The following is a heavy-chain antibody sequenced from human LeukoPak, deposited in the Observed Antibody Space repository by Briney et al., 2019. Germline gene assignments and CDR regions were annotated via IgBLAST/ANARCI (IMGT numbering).Heavy chain of an antibody. CDR3: AKGRDGYNYDY. CDR2: ISSSGSTI. V-gene: IGHV3-48*03. J-gene: IGHJ4*02. CDR1: GFTFRTYE. D-gene: IGHD5-24*01. Sequence: GGSLRLSCAAFGFTFRTYEMNWVRQAPGKGLEWVSYISSSGSTIYYADSVKGRFTISRDNAKNSLYLQMNSLRAEDTAVYYCAKGRDGYNYDYWGQGTLVTVSS.